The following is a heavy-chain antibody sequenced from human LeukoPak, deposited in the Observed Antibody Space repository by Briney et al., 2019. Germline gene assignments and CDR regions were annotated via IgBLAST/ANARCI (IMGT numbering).Heavy chain of an antibody. D-gene: IGHD5-24*01. V-gene: IGHV4-39*07. CDR2: IYYSGST. CDR3: ARAHEMATITGGDLSRKLLLLNYYFDY. CDR1: GGSISSSSYY. Sequence: SETLSLTCTVSGGSISSSSYYWGWIRQPPGKGLEWIGSIYYSGSTYYNPSLKSRVTISVDTSKNQFSLKLSSVTAADTAVYYCARAHEMATITGGDLSRKLLLLNYYFDYWGQGTLVTVSS. J-gene: IGHJ4*02.